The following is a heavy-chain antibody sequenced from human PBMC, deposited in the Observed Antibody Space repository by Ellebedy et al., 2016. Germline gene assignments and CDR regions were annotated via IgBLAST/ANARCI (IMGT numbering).Heavy chain of an antibody. CDR1: GGSFSGYY. J-gene: IGHJ4*02. CDR2: INHSGST. CDR3: ARISGTPTHYFDY. D-gene: IGHD2-15*01. V-gene: IGHV4-34*01. Sequence: SETLSLTXAVYGGSFSGYYWSWIRQPPGKGLEWIGEINHSGSTNYNPSLKSRVTISVDTSKNQFSLKLSSVTAADTAVYYCARISGTPTHYFDYWGQGTLVTVSS.